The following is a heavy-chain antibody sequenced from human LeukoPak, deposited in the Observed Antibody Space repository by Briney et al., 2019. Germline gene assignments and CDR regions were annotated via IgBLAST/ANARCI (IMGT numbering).Heavy chain of an antibody. Sequence: GGSLRLSCSASGFTFSSYFMHWVRQAPGKGLEYVSAISSNGGSTYYADSVKGRFTISRDNSKNTLYLQMSSLRPEDTAVYYCARDPGYSPTPGYYYYYYGMDVWGQGTTVTVSS. CDR1: GFTFSSYF. CDR3: ARDPGYSPTPGYYYYYYGMDV. J-gene: IGHJ6*02. V-gene: IGHV3-64D*06. CDR2: ISSNGGST. D-gene: IGHD6-13*01.